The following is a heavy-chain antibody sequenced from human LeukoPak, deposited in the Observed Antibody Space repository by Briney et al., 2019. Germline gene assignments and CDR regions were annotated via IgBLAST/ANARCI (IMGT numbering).Heavy chain of an antibody. CDR3: VKGPRPDITVAHTVEN. CDR1: GFIFSNYA. Sequence: GGSPILSCAASGFIFSNYAMSWVRQVPGRGLEWVSTISSRGDSTYVADSVKGRFTISRGNSKNSLYLQMNTVRAEDTAVYYCVKGPRPDITVAHTVENWGQGTLVTVSS. CDR2: ISSRGDST. V-gene: IGHV3-23*01. J-gene: IGHJ4*02. D-gene: IGHD6-19*01.